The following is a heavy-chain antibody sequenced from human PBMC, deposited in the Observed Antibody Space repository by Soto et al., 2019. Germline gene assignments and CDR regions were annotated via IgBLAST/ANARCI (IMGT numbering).Heavy chain of an antibody. J-gene: IGHJ5*02. V-gene: IGHV3-23*01. CDR3: VKDIEGTGTNVIYDP. D-gene: IGHD1-7*01. CDR2: IRGSGSAT. CDR1: GFSFSTYA. Sequence: EVQLLESGGSLVQPGGSLRLSCAASGFSFSTYAMGWVRQAPGKGLEWVSAIRGSGSATYYADPVKGRFTISRDNSKGTLYLQMNSLRAGDTAASYCVKDIEGTGTNVIYDPWGQGSLVNVSS.